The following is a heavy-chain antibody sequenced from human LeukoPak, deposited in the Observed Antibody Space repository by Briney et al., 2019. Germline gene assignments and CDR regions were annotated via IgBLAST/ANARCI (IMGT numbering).Heavy chain of an antibody. Sequence: SETLSLTCTVSGGSISRSSYYWGWIRQPPGKGLEWIGSIYYSGSTYYNPSLKSRVTISVDTSKNQFSLKLSSVTAADTAVYYCTYSYGYLYYFDYWGQGTLVTVSS. V-gene: IGHV4-39*01. J-gene: IGHJ4*02. D-gene: IGHD5-18*01. CDR3: TYSYGYLYYFDY. CDR2: IYYSGST. CDR1: GGSISRSSYY.